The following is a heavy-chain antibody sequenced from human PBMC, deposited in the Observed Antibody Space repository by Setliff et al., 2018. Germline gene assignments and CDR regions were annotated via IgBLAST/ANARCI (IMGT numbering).Heavy chain of an antibody. J-gene: IGHJ4*02. CDR3: ARGLAAAGTRYFDY. Sequence: PSETLSLTCTVSGYSISSGYYWGWIRQPPGKGLEWIGSIYHSGSTYYNPSLKSRVTISVDASKNQFSLKLSSVTAADTALYYCARGLAAAGTRYFDYWGQGTLVTVSS. CDR2: IYHSGST. CDR1: GYSISSGYY. V-gene: IGHV4-38-2*02. D-gene: IGHD6-13*01.